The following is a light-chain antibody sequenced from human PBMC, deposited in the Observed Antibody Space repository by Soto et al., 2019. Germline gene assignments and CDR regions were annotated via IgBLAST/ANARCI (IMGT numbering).Light chain of an antibody. CDR2: KAS. V-gene: IGKV1-5*03. CDR3: QQYNSYSWT. CDR1: QSISSW. Sequence: DIQMTQSPSTLSASVGDRITLTCRASQSISSWLAWYQQKPGKAPKLLIYKASSLESGVPSRFSGSGSETEFTLTISSLQPDDFATYYCQQYNSYSWTFGPGTRVDIK. J-gene: IGKJ1*01.